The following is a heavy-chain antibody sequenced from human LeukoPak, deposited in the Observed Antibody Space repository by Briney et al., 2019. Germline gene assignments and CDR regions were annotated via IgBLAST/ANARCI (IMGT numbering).Heavy chain of an antibody. Sequence: SETLSLTCTVSGDSISSYYWSWIPQPPGKGREGSGYIYYSRSTKYNPSLKSRVTISVDTSKNQFPLRLRSVTAADTAVYYCARHGSSWSPYNWFDLGGQGPVVTVSA. D-gene: IGHD6-13*01. J-gene: IGHJ5*02. CDR3: ARHGSSWSPYNWFDL. CDR2: IYYSRST. V-gene: IGHV4-59*08. CDR1: GDSISSYY.